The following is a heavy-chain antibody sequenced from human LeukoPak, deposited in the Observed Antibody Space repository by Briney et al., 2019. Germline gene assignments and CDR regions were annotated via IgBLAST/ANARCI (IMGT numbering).Heavy chain of an antibody. V-gene: IGHV4-39*01. CDR2: IYYSGST. J-gene: IGHJ5*02. CDR3: ARPTSNYDILTGYSDWRFDP. Sequence: SETLSLTCSVSGGSISSSSYYWAWIRQPPGKGLEWIGSIYYSGSTYYNPSLKSRVTISVDTSKNQFSLKLSSVTAADTAVYYCARPTSNYDILTGYSDWRFDPWGQGTLVTVSS. D-gene: IGHD3-9*01. CDR1: GGSISSSSYY.